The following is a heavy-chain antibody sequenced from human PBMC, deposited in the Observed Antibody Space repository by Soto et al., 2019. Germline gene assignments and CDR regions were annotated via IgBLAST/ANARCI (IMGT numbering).Heavy chain of an antibody. Sequence: ASVKVSCKASGYTFTSYYMHWVRQAPGQGLEWMGRINPSSGGASYAQKFQGRVTMTRDTSTGTAYMELSRLRSDDTAVYYCAKNLLVTIPDGFDTWGQGTMVTVS. CDR1: GYTFTSYY. CDR3: AKNLLVTIPDGFDT. CDR2: INPSSGGA. V-gene: IGHV1-2*02. J-gene: IGHJ3*02. D-gene: IGHD2-21*01.